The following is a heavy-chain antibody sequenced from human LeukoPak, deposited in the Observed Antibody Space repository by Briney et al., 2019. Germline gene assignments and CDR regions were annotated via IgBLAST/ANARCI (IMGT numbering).Heavy chain of an antibody. Sequence: GGSLRLSCAASGFTFSTFAMIWVRQAPGKGLEWVAVISYDGSNKYYADSVKGRFTISRDNSKNTLYLQMNSLRAEDTAVYYCAREYCSGGSCYEFPDYWGQGTLVTVSS. V-gene: IGHV3-30*04. CDR1: GFTFSTFA. J-gene: IGHJ4*02. CDR3: AREYCSGGSCYEFPDY. CDR2: ISYDGSNK. D-gene: IGHD2-15*01.